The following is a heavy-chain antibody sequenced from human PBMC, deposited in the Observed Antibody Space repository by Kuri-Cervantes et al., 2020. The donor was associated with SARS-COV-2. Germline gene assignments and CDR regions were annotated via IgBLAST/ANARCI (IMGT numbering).Heavy chain of an antibody. V-gene: IGHV3-23*01. D-gene: IGHD2-2*01. Sequence: LSLPCAASGFLFSRYSMRWVRQAPGKGLEWVSAIRGSGGSTCYADPVKGRFTIARDNSKNTLYLQMNSLRAEYTAVYYCAKEREDIEVVPAAQPPDPFDNWGQGTMVTVSS. CDR2: IRGSGGST. CDR3: AKEREDIEVVPAAQPPDPFDN. J-gene: IGHJ3*02. CDR1: GFLFSRYS.